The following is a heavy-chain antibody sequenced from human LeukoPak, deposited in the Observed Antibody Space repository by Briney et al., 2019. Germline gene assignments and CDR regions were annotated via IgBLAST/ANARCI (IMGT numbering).Heavy chain of an antibody. Sequence: TGGSLRLSCTASRFTFYHYGMHWVRQAPGKGLEWVAFIRYDGGNKYYADSVKGRFTISRDNSKNTLDLQMNNLRAEDTAVYYCAGSPRVTVTGHWFDPWGQGTLVTVSS. CDR1: RFTFYHYG. CDR2: IRYDGGNK. D-gene: IGHD4-17*01. J-gene: IGHJ5*02. V-gene: IGHV3-30*02. CDR3: AGSPRVTVTGHWFDP.